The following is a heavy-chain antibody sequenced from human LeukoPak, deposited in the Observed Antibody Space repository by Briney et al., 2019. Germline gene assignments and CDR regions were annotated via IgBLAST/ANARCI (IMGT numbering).Heavy chain of an antibody. CDR1: GFSVSSDY. CDR3: ARDLVVAGTYGFGN. V-gene: IGHV3-66*01. J-gene: IGHJ4*02. CDR2: INSGGKT. D-gene: IGHD2-15*01. Sequence: GGSLRLSCAASGFSVSSDYMSWVRQAPGKGLEWVSSINSGGKTLYADSVKDRFTISRDNSENTLHLQMTSLRVEDAAMYYCARDLVVAGTYGFGNWGQGTLVTVSS.